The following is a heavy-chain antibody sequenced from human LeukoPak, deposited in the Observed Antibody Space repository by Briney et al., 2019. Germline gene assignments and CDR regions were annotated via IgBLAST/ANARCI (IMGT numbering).Heavy chain of an antibody. CDR1: GDSINNFY. Sequence: SETLSLTCTVSGDSINNFYWSWIRQPAGKGLEWIGSIYYSGSTYYNPSLKSRVTISVDTSKNQFSLKLSSVTAADTAVYYCHLIVTTEIDSSGYNDYWGQGTLVTVSS. CDR2: IYYSGST. V-gene: IGHV4-4*07. J-gene: IGHJ4*02. D-gene: IGHD3-22*01. CDR3: HLIVTTEIDSSGYNDY.